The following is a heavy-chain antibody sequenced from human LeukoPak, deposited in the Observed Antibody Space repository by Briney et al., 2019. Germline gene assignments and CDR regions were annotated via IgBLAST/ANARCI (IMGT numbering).Heavy chain of an antibody. Sequence: SETLSLTCTVTRGSISSYYWSWIRQPPGKGLEWIGYIYYSGSANYNPSLKSRVTISVDTSKNQFSLKLRSVTAADTAVYYCAGIDYGDYVQHWGQGTLVTVSS. CDR1: RGSISSYY. CDR3: AGIDYGDYVQH. J-gene: IGHJ1*01. CDR2: IYYSGSA. V-gene: IGHV4-59*01. D-gene: IGHD4-17*01.